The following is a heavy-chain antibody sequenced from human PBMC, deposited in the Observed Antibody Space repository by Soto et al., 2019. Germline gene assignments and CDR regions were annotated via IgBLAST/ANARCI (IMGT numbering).Heavy chain of an antibody. J-gene: IGHJ1*01. CDR1: GCSFSSSA. V-gene: IGHV3-23*01. CDR3: AKDRSPGATTWNVY. D-gene: IGHD1-1*01. CDR2: INGSGVAK. Sequence: GVSLRLSWVVSGCSFSSSAINWDRQAPGKVLEWHSTINGSGVAKFYADSVKGRFTISRDNSNNTVSLQMPSLRVEDAAVYHCAKDRSPGATTWNVYWGQGTLVTVSS.